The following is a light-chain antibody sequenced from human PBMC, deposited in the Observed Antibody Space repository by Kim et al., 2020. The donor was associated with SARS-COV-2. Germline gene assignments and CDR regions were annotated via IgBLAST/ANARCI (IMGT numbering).Light chain of an antibody. Sequence: LSPGERATLSCRASQSVSSYLACYQQKPGQAPRLLIYDASNRATGIPARFSGSGSGTDFTLTISSLEPEDFAVYYCQQRSNWPMYTFGQGTKLEI. CDR3: QQRSNWPMYT. CDR1: QSVSSY. V-gene: IGKV3-11*01. CDR2: DAS. J-gene: IGKJ2*01.